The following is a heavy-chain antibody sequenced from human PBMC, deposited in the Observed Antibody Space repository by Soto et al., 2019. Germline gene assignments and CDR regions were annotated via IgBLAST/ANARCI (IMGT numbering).Heavy chain of an antibody. CDR2: IGTAGDT. V-gene: IGHV3-13*01. CDR3: ARELIMWFGDLKTYYYYGMDV. Sequence: GGSLRLSCAASGFTFSSYDMHWVRQATGKGLKWVSAIGTAGDTYYPGSVKGRFTISRENAKNSLYLQMNSLRAEDTAVYYCARELIMWFGDLKTYYYYGMDVWGQGTTVTVSS. D-gene: IGHD3-10*01. CDR1: GFTFSSYD. J-gene: IGHJ6*02.